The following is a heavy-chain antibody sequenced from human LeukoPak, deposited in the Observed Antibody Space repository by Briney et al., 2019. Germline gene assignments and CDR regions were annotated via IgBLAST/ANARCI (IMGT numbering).Heavy chain of an antibody. V-gene: IGHV3-7*03. D-gene: IGHD3-3*01. CDR1: GFTFGEYW. CDR3: ARDQYDTWSRRGNFDF. Sequence: GGSLRLSCVASGFTFGEYWMSWVRQAPGKGLEWVANIKLDGSEKNYVDSVKGRFTISRDNTKNSLYLQMNSLRVEDTAVFYCARDQYDTWSRRGNFDFWGQGTLVIVSS. CDR2: IKLDGSEK. J-gene: IGHJ4*02.